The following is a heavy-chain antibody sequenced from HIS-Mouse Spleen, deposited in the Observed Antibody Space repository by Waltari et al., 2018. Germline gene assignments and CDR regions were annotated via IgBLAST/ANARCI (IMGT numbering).Heavy chain of an antibody. CDR3: ARGLAARFDY. CDR1: GGSFSGYY. D-gene: IGHD6-6*01. CDR2: INHSGTT. J-gene: IGHJ4*02. Sequence: QVQLQQWGAGLLKPSETLSLTCAVYGGSFSGYYWSWIRQPPGKGLEGIGEINHSGTTNYNPSLKSGVTISVDTSKNQFSRKLSSVTAADTAVYYCARGLAARFDYWGQGTLVTVSS. V-gene: IGHV4-34*01.